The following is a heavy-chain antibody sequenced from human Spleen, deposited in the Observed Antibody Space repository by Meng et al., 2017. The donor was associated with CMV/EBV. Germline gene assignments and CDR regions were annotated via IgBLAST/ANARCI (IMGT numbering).Heavy chain of an antibody. J-gene: IGHJ5*02. CDR1: GFSISSGYY. CDR3: ARDIYYESSGLNWFDP. Sequence: SETLSLTCSVSGFSISSGYYWGWIRQPPGKGLEWIGSIYHSGSTFYNPSLKSRVTMSLDTSKNQFSLNLTSVTAADTAVYYCARDIYYESSGLNWFDPWGHGTLVTVSS. D-gene: IGHD3-22*01. CDR2: IYHSGST. V-gene: IGHV4-38-2*02.